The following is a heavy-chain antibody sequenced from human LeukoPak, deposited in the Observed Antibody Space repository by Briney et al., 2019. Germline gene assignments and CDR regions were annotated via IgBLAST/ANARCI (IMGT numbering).Heavy chain of an antibody. CDR1: GGSFSGYY. V-gene: IGHV4-34*01. D-gene: IGHD3-10*01. J-gene: IGHJ4*02. CDR3: ARGGHYYGSGTPFDY. CDR2: INHSGST. Sequence: SETLSLTCAVYGGSFSGYYWSWIRQPPGKGLEWIGEINHSGSTNYNPSLKSRVTISVDTSKNQFSLKLSSVTAADTAVYYCARGGHYYGSGTPFDYWGQGTLVTVSS.